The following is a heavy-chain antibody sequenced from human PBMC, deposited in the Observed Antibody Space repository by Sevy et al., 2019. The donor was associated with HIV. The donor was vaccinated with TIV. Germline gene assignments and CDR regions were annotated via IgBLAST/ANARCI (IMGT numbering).Heavy chain of an antibody. V-gene: IGHV3-21*01. CDR1: GFTFSSHS. Sequence: GGSLRLSCAASGFTFSSHSMNWVRQAPGKGLEWVSSISSSSNYIYYEDSVKGRFTIPRDNAKNSRYLQMNSLKAEDTAVYYCARDPGYCSGGSCYSGYYYGMDVWGQGTTVTVSS. J-gene: IGHJ6*02. D-gene: IGHD2-15*01. CDR2: ISSSSNYI. CDR3: ARDPGYCSGGSCYSGYYYGMDV.